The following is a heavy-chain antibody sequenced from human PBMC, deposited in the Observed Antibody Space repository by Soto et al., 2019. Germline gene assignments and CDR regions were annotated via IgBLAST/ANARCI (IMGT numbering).Heavy chain of an antibody. V-gene: IGHV3-74*01. D-gene: IGHD6-6*01. CDR1: GFTFCTYW. CDR3: TRAFYSSSRFDP. CDR2: INSDGSTI. Sequence: GGSLRLSCAASGFTFCTYWMHWVRRAPGKGLVWVSRINSDGSTIDYADSVKGRFTISRDNAKNTLYLQMNSLRPEDTAVYSCTRAFYSSSRFDPWGQGTLVTVSS. J-gene: IGHJ5*02.